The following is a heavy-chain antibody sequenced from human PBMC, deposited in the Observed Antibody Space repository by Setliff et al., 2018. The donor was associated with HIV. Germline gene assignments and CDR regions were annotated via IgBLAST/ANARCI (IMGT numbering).Heavy chain of an antibody. D-gene: IGHD3-3*01. CDR3: ARESGGVVIKGAYKNYMDV. CDR2: ITAYNGVT. V-gene: IGHV1-18*01. Sequence: ASVKVSCKASGYTFTGYYVHWVRQAPGQGLAWMGRITAYNGVTKYLKTFQGRVTMTTDTSTSTAYMELRSLRSDDTAAYYCARESGGVVIKGAYKNYMDVWGKGTTVTVSS. J-gene: IGHJ6*03. CDR1: GYTFTGYY.